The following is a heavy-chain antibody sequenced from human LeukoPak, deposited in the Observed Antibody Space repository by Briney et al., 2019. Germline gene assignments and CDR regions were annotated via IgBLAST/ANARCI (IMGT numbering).Heavy chain of an antibody. CDR1: GFIFNDYG. D-gene: IGHD4-23*01. Sequence: GGSLRLSCAASGFIFNDYGMHWVRQAPGKGLEWVAVISYDGSNKYYADSVKGRFTISRDNSKNTLYLQMNSLRAEDTAAYYCALPYGGNSNFDYWGQGTLVTVSS. V-gene: IGHV3-30*03. CDR3: ALPYGGNSNFDY. J-gene: IGHJ4*02. CDR2: ISYDGSNK.